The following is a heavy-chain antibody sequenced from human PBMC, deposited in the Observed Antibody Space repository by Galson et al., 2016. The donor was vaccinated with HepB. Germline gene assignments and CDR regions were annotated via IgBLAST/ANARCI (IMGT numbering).Heavy chain of an antibody. CDR1: GYTFTSYY. CDR3: ARDRHYYGSGSYPSRYFDY. D-gene: IGHD3-10*01. V-gene: IGHV1-46*01. J-gene: IGHJ4*02. Sequence: SVKVSCKASGYTFTSYYMHWVRQAPGQGLEWMGIINPSGGSTSYAQKFQGRVTMTRDTSTSTVYMELSGLRSEDTAVYYCARDRHYYGSGSYPSRYFDYWGQGTLVTGSS. CDR2: INPSGGST.